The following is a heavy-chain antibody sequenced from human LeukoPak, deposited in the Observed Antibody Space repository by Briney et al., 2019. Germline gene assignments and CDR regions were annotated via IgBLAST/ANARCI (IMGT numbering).Heavy chain of an antibody. Sequence: GASVKVSCKASGGTFSSYAISWVRQAPGQGLEWMGGIIPIFGTANYAQKFQGRVTIAADESTSTAYMELRSLRSDDTAVYYCARLVVVPAAPRDYYYYYGMDVWGQGTTVTVSS. CDR1: GGTFSSYA. V-gene: IGHV1-69*01. CDR3: ARLVVVPAAPRDYYYYYGMDV. CDR2: IIPIFGTA. J-gene: IGHJ6*02. D-gene: IGHD2-2*01.